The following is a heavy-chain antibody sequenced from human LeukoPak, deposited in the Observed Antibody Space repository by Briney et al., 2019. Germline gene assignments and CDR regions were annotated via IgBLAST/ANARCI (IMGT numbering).Heavy chain of an antibody. CDR2: IDWDDDK. Sequence: TLSLTCTVSGGSISSYYWSWIRQPPGKALEWLARIDWDDDKFYSTYLKTRLTISKDTSKNQVVLTMTNMDPVDTATYYCARNADFDYWGQGTLVTVSS. J-gene: IGHJ4*02. CDR1: GGSISSYYW. V-gene: IGHV2-70*16. CDR3: ARNADFDY.